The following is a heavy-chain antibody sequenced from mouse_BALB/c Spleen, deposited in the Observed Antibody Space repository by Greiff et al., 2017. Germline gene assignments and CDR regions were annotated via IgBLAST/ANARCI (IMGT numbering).Heavy chain of an antibody. V-gene: IGHV14-4*02. CDR3: HRYDEGDYYAMDY. CDR2: IDPENGDT. J-gene: IGHJ4*01. Sequence: EVQLQQSGAELVRPGASVKLSCTASGFNIKDYYMHWVKQRPEQGLEWIGWIDPENGDTEYAPKFQGKATMTADTSSNTAYLQLSSLTSEDTAVYYCHRYDEGDYYAMDYWGQGTSVTVSS. CDR1: GFNIKDYY. D-gene: IGHD2-14*01.